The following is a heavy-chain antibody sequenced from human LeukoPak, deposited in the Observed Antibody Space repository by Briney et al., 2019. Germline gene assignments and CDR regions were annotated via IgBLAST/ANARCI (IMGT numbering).Heavy chain of an antibody. Sequence: SETPSLTCTVSGGSISSSSYYWGWIRQPPGKGLEWIGSIYYSGSTYYNPSLKSRVTISVDTSKNQFSLKLSSVTAADTAVYYCARDIRSSGYYSAFDIWGQGTMVTVSS. CDR2: IYYSGST. V-gene: IGHV4-39*07. J-gene: IGHJ3*02. CDR1: GGSISSSSYY. CDR3: ARDIRSSGYYSAFDI. D-gene: IGHD3-22*01.